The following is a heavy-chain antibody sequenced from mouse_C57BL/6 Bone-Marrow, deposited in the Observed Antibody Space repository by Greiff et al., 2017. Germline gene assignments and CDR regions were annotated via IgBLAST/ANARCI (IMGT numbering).Heavy chain of an antibody. V-gene: IGHV1-81*01. CDR3: ARDSNHAMDY. J-gene: IGHJ4*01. CDR2: IYPRSGNT. CDR1: GYTFTSYG. D-gene: IGHD2-5*01. Sequence: QVQLQQSGAELARPGASVKLSCKASGYTFTSYGISWVKQRPGQGLEWIGEIYPRSGNTYYNEKFKGQATLTADKSSSTAYMELRRLTSEDSAVYFCARDSNHAMDYWGQGTSVTVSS.